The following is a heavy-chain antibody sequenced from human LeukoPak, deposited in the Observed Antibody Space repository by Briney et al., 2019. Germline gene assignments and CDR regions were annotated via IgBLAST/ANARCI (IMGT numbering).Heavy chain of an antibody. CDR2: IKPDGSDR. Sequence: PGGSLRLSCAASGFTFSNYWMTWVRQSPGKGLEWVAIIKPDGSDRYSVDSEKGRFTVSRDNAKNSLYLQMSSLRAEDTAVYYCARGGHRQKEFWGQVTLVTVPS. CDR1: GFTFSNYW. J-gene: IGHJ4*02. V-gene: IGHV3-7*01. CDR3: ARGGHRQKEF. D-gene: IGHD3-10*01.